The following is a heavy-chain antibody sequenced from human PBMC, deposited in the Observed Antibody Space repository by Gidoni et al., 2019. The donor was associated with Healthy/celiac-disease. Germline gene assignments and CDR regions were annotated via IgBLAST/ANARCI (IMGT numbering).Heavy chain of an antibody. J-gene: IGHJ4*02. CDR2: ISSSSSTI. D-gene: IGHD6-19*01. Sequence: EVQLVESGGGLVQPGGSLRLSGAASGSTFSSYSMNLGRQAPGKGLEWVSYISSSSSTICYADSVKGRFTISRDNAKNSLYLQMNSLRDEDTAVYYCAREEQWLAHFDYVGQVTLVTVSS. V-gene: IGHV3-48*02. CDR3: AREEQWLAHFDY. CDR1: GSTFSSYS.